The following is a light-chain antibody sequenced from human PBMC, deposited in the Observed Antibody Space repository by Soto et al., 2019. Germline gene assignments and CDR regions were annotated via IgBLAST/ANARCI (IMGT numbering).Light chain of an antibody. Sequence: DIQLTQSPSTLSASVGDRVTITCRASQNIASWLAWYQQEPGKAPKVLIYGASTLESGVPSRFSGSGSGTEFTLTINNLQPGDFATYYCQKYNTFSATFGQGTGLEIK. CDR2: GAS. CDR3: QKYNTFSAT. V-gene: IGKV1-5*01. CDR1: QNIASW. J-gene: IGKJ5*01.